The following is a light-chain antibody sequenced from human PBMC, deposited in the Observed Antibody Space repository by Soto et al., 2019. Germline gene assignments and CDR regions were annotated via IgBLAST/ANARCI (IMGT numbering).Light chain of an antibody. CDR3: LQHNSYPRT. CDR1: QGISSY. J-gene: IGKJ1*01. CDR2: AAS. Sequence: DIQLTQSPSFLSASVGDRVTITCRASQGISSYLAWYQQKPGKAPKLLIYAASNFQSGVPSRFSGSGSGTHSTLTISSLQPEDFATYYCLQHNSYPRTFGQGTKVDIK. V-gene: IGKV1-9*01.